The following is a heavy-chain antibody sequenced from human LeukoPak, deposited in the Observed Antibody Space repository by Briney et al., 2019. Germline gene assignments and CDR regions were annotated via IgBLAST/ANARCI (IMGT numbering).Heavy chain of an antibody. CDR1: GFTFSSYA. J-gene: IGHJ4*02. CDR3: AKDRIAFGGVIAQWDY. D-gene: IGHD3-16*02. CDR2: ISGSGGST. Sequence: GGSLRLSCAASGFTFSSYAMSWVRQAPGKGLELVSDISGSGGSTYLADAVKSRFPIFSDNSKNTLYLQMNRLRADDTAVYYFAKDRIAFGGVIAQWDYWGQGALVTVSS. V-gene: IGHV3-23*01.